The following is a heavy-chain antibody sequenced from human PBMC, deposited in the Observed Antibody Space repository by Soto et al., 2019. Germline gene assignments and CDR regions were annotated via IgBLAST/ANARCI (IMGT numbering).Heavy chain of an antibody. Sequence: QVQLQESGPGLVKPSQTLSLTCTVSGGSISSGAYYWSWIRQHSGKGLEWIGYMHYSGIAYYNPSLKSRLSISVDTSVNQFSLKLNSVTAADTAVYYCARYYFDTSGFSNWFDSWGQGTLVTVSS. J-gene: IGHJ5*01. CDR3: ARYYFDTSGFSNWFDS. CDR1: GGSISSGAYY. V-gene: IGHV4-31*03. D-gene: IGHD3-22*01. CDR2: MHYSGIA.